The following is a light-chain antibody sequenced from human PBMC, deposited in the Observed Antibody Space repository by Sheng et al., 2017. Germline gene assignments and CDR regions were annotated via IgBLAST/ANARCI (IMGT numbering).Light chain of an antibody. J-gene: IGKJ2*03. V-gene: IGKV1-39*01. CDR3: LQNGAFPYS. Sequence: DIQMTQSPSSLSASVGDRVTITCRASESISSYLNWYQQKPGKAPNLLIYAASSLQSGVPSRFSGSGSGTDFTLTISSLQPEDFATYQCLQNGAFPYSFGQGTKLEI. CDR1: ESISSY. CDR2: AAS.